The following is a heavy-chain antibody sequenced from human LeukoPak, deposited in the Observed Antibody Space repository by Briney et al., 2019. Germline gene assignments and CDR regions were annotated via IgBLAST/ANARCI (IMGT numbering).Heavy chain of an antibody. J-gene: IGHJ4*02. Sequence: TLSLTCTVSGGSISSGGYYWSWIRQHPGKGLEWIGYIYYSGSTYYNPSLKSRVTISVDTSKNQFSLKLSSVTAADTAVYYCARDRRQGFDYWGQGTLVTVSS. CDR1: GGSISSGGYY. CDR2: IYYSGST. CDR3: ARDRRQGFDY. V-gene: IGHV4-31*03.